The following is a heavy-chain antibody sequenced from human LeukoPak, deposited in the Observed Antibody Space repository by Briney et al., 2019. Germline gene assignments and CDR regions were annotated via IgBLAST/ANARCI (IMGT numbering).Heavy chain of an antibody. V-gene: IGHV3-21*01. CDR2: ISSSSLYI. J-gene: IGHJ4*02. D-gene: IGHD1-26*01. Sequence: PGGSLRLSCAASAFTFSTYSMNWVRQAPGKGLEWVSSISSSSLYIYYADSVKGRFTISRDNAKNSLYLQMNSLRAEDTAVYYCASEHSGNYYRSCEYWGQGTVVSVSS. CDR3: ASEHSGNYYRSCEY. CDR1: AFTFSTYS.